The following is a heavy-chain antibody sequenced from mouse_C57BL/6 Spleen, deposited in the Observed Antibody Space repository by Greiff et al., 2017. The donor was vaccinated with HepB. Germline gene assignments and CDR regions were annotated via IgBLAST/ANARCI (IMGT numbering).Heavy chain of an antibody. D-gene: IGHD2-4*01. CDR2: IYPRDGST. J-gene: IGHJ3*01. V-gene: IGHV1-85*01. CDR3: AIYYDVAY. Sequence: QVQLQQSGPELVKPGASVKLSCKASGYTFTSYDINWVKQRPGQGLEWIGWIYPRDGSTKYNEKFKGKATLTVDTSSSTAYMELHSLPAEDSAVYFCAIYYDVAYWGQGTLVTVSA. CDR1: GYTFTSYD.